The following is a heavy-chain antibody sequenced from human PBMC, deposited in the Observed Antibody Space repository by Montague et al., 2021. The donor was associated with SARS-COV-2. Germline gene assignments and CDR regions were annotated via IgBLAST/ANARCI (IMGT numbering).Heavy chain of an antibody. J-gene: IGHJ4*02. CDR2: INHSGST. D-gene: IGHD3-3*01. V-gene: IGHV4-34*01. Sequence: SETLSLTCAVYGGSFSGYYWSWIRQPPGKGLERIGEINHSGSTNYNPSLKSRVTISVDTSKNQFSLKLSSVTAADTAVYYCARGYQLRFLEWSSRQSTFDYWGQGTLVTVPS. CDR3: ARGYQLRFLEWSSRQSTFDY. CDR1: GGSFSGYY.